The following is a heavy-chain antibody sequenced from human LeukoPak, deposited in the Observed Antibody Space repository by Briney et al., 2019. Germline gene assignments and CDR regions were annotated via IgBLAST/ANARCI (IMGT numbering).Heavy chain of an antibody. J-gene: IGHJ6*02. V-gene: IGHV3-23*01. D-gene: IGHD4-17*01. Sequence: PGGSLRLSCAASGFTFSSYAMSWVRQAPGKGLEWVSAISGSGGSTYYADSVKGRFTISRDNSKNTLYLQMNSLRAEDTAVYYCATDSTVSLFYYYYGMDVWGQGTTVTVSS. CDR1: GFTFSSYA. CDR3: ATDSTVSLFYYYYGMDV. CDR2: ISGSGGST.